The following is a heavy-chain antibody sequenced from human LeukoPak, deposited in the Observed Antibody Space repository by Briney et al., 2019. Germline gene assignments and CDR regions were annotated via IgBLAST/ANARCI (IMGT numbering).Heavy chain of an antibody. V-gene: IGHV3-30*18. J-gene: IGHJ3*02. CDR3: AKEEGIVGATRPHDAFDI. D-gene: IGHD1-26*01. CDR1: GFTFSSYG. CDR2: ISYDGSNK. Sequence: GGSLRLSCAASGFTFSSYGMHWVRQAPGKGLEWVAVISYDGSNKYYADSVKGRFTISRDNSKNTLYLQMNSLRAEDTAVYYCAKEEGIVGATRPHDAFDIWGQGTMVTVSS.